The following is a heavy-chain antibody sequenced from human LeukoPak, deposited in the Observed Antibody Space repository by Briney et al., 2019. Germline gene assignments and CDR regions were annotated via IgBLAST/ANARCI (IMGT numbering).Heavy chain of an antibody. D-gene: IGHD2-2*01. CDR1: GGTFSSYA. CDR3: ARDQRYCSSTSCQSWYFDL. Sequence: ASVKVSCKASGGTFSSYAISWVRQAPGQGLEWMGGIIPIFGTANYAQKFQGRVTITTDESTSTAYMELSSLRSEDTAVYYCARDQRYCSSTSCQSWYFDLWGRGTLVTVSS. CDR2: IIPIFGTA. J-gene: IGHJ2*01. V-gene: IGHV1-69*05.